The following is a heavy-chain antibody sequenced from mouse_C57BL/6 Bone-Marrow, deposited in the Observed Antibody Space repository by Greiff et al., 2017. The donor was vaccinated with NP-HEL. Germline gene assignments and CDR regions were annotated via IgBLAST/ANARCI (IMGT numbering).Heavy chain of an antibody. D-gene: IGHD1-1*01. CDR2: IYWDDDK. CDR1: GFSLSTSGMG. V-gene: IGHV8-12*01. J-gene: IGHJ3*01. Sequence: QVQLKESGPGILQSSQTLSLTCSFSGFSLSTSGMGVSWIRQPSGKGLEWLAHIYWDDDKRYNPSLKSRLTISKDTSRNQVFLKITSVDTADTATYYCARRDYCGSSYAGFAYWGQGTLVTVSA. CDR3: ARRDYCGSSYAGFAY.